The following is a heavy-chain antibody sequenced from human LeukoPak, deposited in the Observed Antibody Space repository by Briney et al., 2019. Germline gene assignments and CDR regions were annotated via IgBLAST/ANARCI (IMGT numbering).Heavy chain of an antibody. J-gene: IGHJ4*02. CDR1: GYTFTDYW. V-gene: IGHV5-51*01. CDR2: INPDDSDT. D-gene: IGHD5-24*01. CDR3: ARHGRDGDRSLPNY. Sequence: GESLKISCKVSGYTFTDYWIGWVRQLLGKGLDWMGIINPDDSDTRYRPYFEGQVTISADKSISTAYLQWSSLKASDTAMYYCARHGRDGDRSLPNYWGQGTLVTVSS.